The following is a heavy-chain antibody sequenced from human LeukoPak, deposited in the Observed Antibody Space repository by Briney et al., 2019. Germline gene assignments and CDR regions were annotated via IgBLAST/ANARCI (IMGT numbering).Heavy chain of an antibody. CDR2: INHSGST. Sequence: PSETLSLTCAVYGGSFSGYYWSWIRQPPGKGLEWIGEINHSGSTNYNPSLKSRVTISVDKSKNQFSLKLSSVTAADTAVYYCARAGVLYYGSGSYYFDYWGQGTLVTVSS. D-gene: IGHD3-10*01. CDR3: ARAGVLYYGSGSYYFDY. J-gene: IGHJ4*02. CDR1: GGSFSGYY. V-gene: IGHV4-34*01.